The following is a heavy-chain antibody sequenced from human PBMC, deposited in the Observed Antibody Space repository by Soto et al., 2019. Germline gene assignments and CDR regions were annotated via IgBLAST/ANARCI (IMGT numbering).Heavy chain of an antibody. CDR2: ISYDGSNK. D-gene: IGHD5-18*01. V-gene: IGHV3-30-3*01. Sequence: QVQLVESGGGVVQPGRSLRLSCAASGFTFSSYAMHWVRQAPGKGLEWVAVISYDGSNKYYADSVKGRFTISRDNSNNTLYLQMNSLRAEDTAVYYCAGIMDTAMVTDYWGQGTLVTVSS. J-gene: IGHJ4*02. CDR1: GFTFSSYA. CDR3: AGIMDTAMVTDY.